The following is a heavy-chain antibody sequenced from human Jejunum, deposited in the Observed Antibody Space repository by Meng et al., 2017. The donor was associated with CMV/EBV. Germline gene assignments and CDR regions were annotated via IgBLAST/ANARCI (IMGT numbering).Heavy chain of an antibody. CDR1: FPFSNYY. Sequence: FPFSNYYMSWIRLAPGKGLEWVSAISGSGGSTYYADSVKGRFTISRDNSKNTLYLQMNSLRAEDTAVYYCAKVVGYDFWRPNWFDPWGQGTLVTVSS. CDR2: ISGSGGST. D-gene: IGHD3-3*01. V-gene: IGHV3-23*01. J-gene: IGHJ5*02. CDR3: AKVVGYDFWRPNWFDP.